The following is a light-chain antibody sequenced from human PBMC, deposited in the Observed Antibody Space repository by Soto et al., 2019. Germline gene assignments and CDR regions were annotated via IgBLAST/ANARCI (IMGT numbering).Light chain of an antibody. CDR3: QQYGSSPMFT. Sequence: EIVLTQSPGTLSLSPGERATLSCRASQSVSSNYLAWYQQKPGQAPRLLIYGASRGAAGIPDRFISHESGTDFTLTINRLEPEDFAVYFCQQYGSSPMFTFGQGTKLEIK. V-gene: IGKV3-20*01. CDR1: QSVSSNY. CDR2: GAS. J-gene: IGKJ2*01.